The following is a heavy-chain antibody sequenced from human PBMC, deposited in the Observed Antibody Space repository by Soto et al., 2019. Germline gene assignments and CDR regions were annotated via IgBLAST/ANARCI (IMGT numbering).Heavy chain of an antibody. CDR3: AKDLQPTYYYDSSGPVFPLDAFDI. V-gene: IGHV3-48*01. CDR1: GFSFTTYS. Sequence: GGSLRLSCAASGFSFTTYSMNWVRQSSGKGLEWLAYINSFKNIIDYADSVKGRFTISSDNAKNSLYLQMSSLRVEDTAVYYCAKDLQPTYYYDSSGPVFPLDAFDIWGQGTMVTVSS. D-gene: IGHD3-22*01. J-gene: IGHJ3*02. CDR2: INSFKNII.